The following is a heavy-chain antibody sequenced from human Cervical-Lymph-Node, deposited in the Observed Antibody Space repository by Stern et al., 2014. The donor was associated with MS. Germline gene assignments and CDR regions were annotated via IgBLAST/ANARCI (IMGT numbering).Heavy chain of an antibody. D-gene: IGHD3-10*01. Sequence: EVQLVESGAEVQKPGESLKISCKGSGFSFSNYWIGWVRQMPGKGLEWMGIIYPDDSDLRYSPSFQGQVPISADKSINPASLQWSSLKASDTAIYYCARSHGDSESRHGMDVWGQGTTVTVSS. CDR2: IYPDDSDL. CDR3: ARSHGDSESRHGMDV. J-gene: IGHJ6*02. CDR1: GFSFSNYW. V-gene: IGHV5-51*03.